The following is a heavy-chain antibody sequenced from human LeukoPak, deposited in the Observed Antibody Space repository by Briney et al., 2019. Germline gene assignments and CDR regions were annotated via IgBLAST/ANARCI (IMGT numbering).Heavy chain of an antibody. Sequence: PSETLSLTCTVSGGSISSSFWSWIRQPAGKGLEWIGRIYGDGSTNYNPSLKSRITMSLDTPENQISLKLTSVTAADTALYFYVRAPSGCGGTCAFDYWGQGTLVTVSS. D-gene: IGHD2-15*01. CDR2: IYGDGST. CDR1: GGSISSSF. J-gene: IGHJ4*02. V-gene: IGHV4-4*07. CDR3: VRAPSGCGGTCAFDY.